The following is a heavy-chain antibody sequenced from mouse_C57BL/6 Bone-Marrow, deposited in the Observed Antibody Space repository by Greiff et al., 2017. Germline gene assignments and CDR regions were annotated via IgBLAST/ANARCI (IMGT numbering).Heavy chain of an antibody. CDR2: IDPSDSYT. CDR1: GYTFTSYW. J-gene: IGHJ3*01. D-gene: IGHD2-12*01. V-gene: IGHV1-59*01. Sequence: QVQLQQPGAELVRPGTSVKLSCKASGYTFTSYWMHWVKQRPGQGLEWIGVIDPSDSYTNYNQKFKGKATLAVDTSSSTAYMQLSSLTSEDSAVYYCARYDWFAYWGQGTLVTVSA. CDR3: ARYDWFAY.